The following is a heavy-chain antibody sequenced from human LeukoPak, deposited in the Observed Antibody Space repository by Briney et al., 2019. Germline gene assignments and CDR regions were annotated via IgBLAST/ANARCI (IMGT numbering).Heavy chain of an antibody. J-gene: IGHJ4*02. Sequence: SETLSLTCTVSGYSISTGYYWDWIRQPPGKGLEWIGTFYHGGSTYYNPSLKSRVTISVDTSKNQFSLKLSSVTAADTAVYYCARHTRFGELLFGPFFDYWGQGTLVTVSS. V-gene: IGHV4-38-2*02. CDR2: FYHGGST. CDR1: GYSISTGYY. D-gene: IGHD3-10*01. CDR3: ARHTRFGELLFGPFFDY.